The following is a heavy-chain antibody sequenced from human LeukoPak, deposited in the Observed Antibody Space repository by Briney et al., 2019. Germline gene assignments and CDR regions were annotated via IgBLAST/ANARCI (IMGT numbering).Heavy chain of an antibody. Sequence: GGSLRLSCAASGFTFSSYGMHSVRQAPGKGLEWVAFIRYDGSNKYYADSVKGRFTISRDNSKNTLYLQMNSLRAEDTAVYYCAKRDSSSSGYNFDYWGQGTLVTVSS. J-gene: IGHJ4*02. CDR1: GFTFSSYG. CDR2: IRYDGSNK. D-gene: IGHD6-6*01. V-gene: IGHV3-30*02. CDR3: AKRDSSSSGYNFDY.